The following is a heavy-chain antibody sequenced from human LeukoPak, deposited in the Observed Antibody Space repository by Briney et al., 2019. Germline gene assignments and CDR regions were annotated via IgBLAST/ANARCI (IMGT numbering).Heavy chain of an antibody. CDR1: GFTVGNNT. V-gene: IGHV3-66*01. J-gene: IGHJ4*02. CDR2: IYSGGST. D-gene: IGHD3-22*01. Sequence: PGGSLRLPCAASGFTVGNNTMSWVRQAPGKGLEWVSIIYSGGSTSYADSVKGRFTISRDNSKNTLYLQMNSLRTEDTAVYYCARGGSYFDISGYYFYWGQGTLVTVSS. CDR3: ARGGSYFDISGYYFY.